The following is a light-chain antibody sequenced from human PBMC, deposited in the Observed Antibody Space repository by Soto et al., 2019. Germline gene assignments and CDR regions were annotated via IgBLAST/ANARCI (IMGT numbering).Light chain of an antibody. CDR1: SSDVGGYNY. J-gene: IGLJ1*01. Sequence: QPVLTQPASVSGSPGQSITISCTGTSSDVGGYNYVSWYQQHPGKAPKLMIYEVSNRPSGVSNRFSGSKSGNTASLTISGLQAEDEADYYCSSYTSSSTPYVFGTGTKLT. V-gene: IGLV2-14*01. CDR3: SSYTSSSTPYV. CDR2: EVS.